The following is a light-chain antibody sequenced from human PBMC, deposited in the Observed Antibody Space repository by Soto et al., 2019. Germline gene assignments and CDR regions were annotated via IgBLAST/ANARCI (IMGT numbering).Light chain of an antibody. CDR1: QFINNY. J-gene: IGKJ1*01. CDR2: LAS. CDR3: QQSYSDWT. Sequence: DVHLTQSPSSVAASVGDRVTITCQPSQFINNYLNWYQQKPGEAPKPLIYLASTLHNGVPSRFSGSGSGTDFTLPITSLQPEDVAMYYCQQSYSDWTFGQGTKVEIK. V-gene: IGKV1-39*01.